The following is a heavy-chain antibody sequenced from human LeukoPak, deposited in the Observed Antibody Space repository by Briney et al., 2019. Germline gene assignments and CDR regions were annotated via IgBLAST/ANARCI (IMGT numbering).Heavy chain of an antibody. J-gene: IGHJ3*02. CDR3: ARDLYSSGWTDAFDI. V-gene: IGHV1-69*05. CDR2: IIPIFGTA. D-gene: IGHD6-19*01. CDR1: GGTFSSYA. Sequence: SVKVSCKASGGTFSSYAISWVRQAPGQGLEWTGGIIPIFGTANYAQKFQGRVTITRNISISTAYMELSSLRSEDTAVYYCARDLYSSGWTDAFDIWGQGTMVTVSS.